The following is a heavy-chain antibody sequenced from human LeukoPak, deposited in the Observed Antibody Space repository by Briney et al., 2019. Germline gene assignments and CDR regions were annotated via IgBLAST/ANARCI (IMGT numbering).Heavy chain of an antibody. D-gene: IGHD7-27*01. V-gene: IGHV4-30-4*01. Sequence: SETLSLTCTVSGGSISSGDYYWSWIRQPPGKGLEWIGYIYYSGSTYYNPSLESRVTISVDTSKNQFSLKLSSVTAADTAVYYCAREGWGRAFDIWGQGTMVTVSS. CDR1: GGSISSGDYY. CDR3: AREGWGRAFDI. CDR2: IYYSGST. J-gene: IGHJ3*02.